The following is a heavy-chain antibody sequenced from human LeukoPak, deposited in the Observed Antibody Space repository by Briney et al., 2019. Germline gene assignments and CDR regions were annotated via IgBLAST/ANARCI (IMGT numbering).Heavy chain of an antibody. CDR1: GYFISSGYY. CDR3: ARQGRQDYDILTGYYRTYFDY. V-gene: IGHV4-38-2*02. J-gene: IGHJ4*02. Sequence: SETLSLTCTVSGYFISSGYYWGWIRQPPGKGLEWIGSIYYSGSAYYNPSLKSRVTISVDTSKNQFSLKLSSVTAADTAVYYCARQGRQDYDILTGYYRTYFDYWGQGTLVTVSS. CDR2: IYYSGSA. D-gene: IGHD3-9*01.